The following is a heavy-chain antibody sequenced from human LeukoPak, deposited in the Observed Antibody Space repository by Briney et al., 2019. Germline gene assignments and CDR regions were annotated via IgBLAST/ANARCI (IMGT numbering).Heavy chain of an antibody. CDR3: AREQGYYYDSSGYYVGPRDAFDI. V-gene: IGHV1-69*04. D-gene: IGHD3-22*01. J-gene: IGHJ3*02. CDR2: IIPILGIA. CDR1: GGTFSSYA. Sequence: SVKVSCKASGGTFSSYAISWVRQAPGQGLEWMGRIIPILGIANYAQKFQGRVTITADKSTSTAYMELSSLRSEDTAVYYCAREQGYYYDSSGYYVGPRDAFDIWGQGTMVTVSS.